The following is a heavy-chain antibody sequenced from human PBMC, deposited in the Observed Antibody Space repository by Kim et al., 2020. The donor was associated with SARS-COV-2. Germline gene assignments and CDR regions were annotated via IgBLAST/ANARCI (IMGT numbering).Heavy chain of an antibody. CDR3: ARAPVPRGYSGYDLHLPLDY. J-gene: IGHJ4*02. CDR1: GGSISSYY. V-gene: IGHV4-59*01. D-gene: IGHD5-12*01. Sequence: SETLSLTCTVSGGSISSYYWSWIRQPPGKGLEWIGYIYYSGSTNYNPSLKSRVTISVDTSKNQFSLKLSSVTAADTAVYYCARAPVPRGYSGYDLHLPLDYWGQGTLVTVSS. CDR2: IYYSGST.